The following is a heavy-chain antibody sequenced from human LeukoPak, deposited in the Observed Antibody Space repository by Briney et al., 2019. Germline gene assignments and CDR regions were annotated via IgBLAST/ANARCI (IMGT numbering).Heavy chain of an antibody. V-gene: IGHV3-9*01. D-gene: IGHD2-21*02. CDR2: ISWNSGSI. Sequence: GRSLRLSCAASGFTFDDYAMHWVRQAPGKGLEWVSGISWNSGSIGYADSVKGRFTISRDNAKNSLYLQMNSLRAGDTALYYCAKDLAPYCGGDCSNFDYWGQGTLVTVSS. CDR1: GFTFDDYA. J-gene: IGHJ4*02. CDR3: AKDLAPYCGGDCSNFDY.